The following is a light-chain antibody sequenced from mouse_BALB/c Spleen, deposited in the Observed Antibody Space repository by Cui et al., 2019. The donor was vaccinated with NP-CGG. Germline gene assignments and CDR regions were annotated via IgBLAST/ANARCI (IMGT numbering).Light chain of an antibody. V-gene: IGLV1*01. Sequence: HAVVTQEPAPTTSPAETVTLTCRSSTGAVTTSNYANWVQEKPDHLFTGLIGGTNNRAPGVPARFSGSLIGDKAALTITGAQTEDEAIYFCALWYSNHWVFGGGTKLTVL. CDR1: TGAVTTSNY. CDR2: GTN. CDR3: ALWYSNHWV. J-gene: IGLJ1*01.